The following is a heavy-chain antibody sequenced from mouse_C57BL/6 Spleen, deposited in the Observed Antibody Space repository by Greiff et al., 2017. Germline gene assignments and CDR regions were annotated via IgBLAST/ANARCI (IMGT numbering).Heavy chain of an antibody. D-gene: IGHD1-1*01. V-gene: IGHV1-42*01. Sequence: EVKLQESGPELVKPGASVKISCKASGYSFTGYYMNWVKQSPEKSLEWIGEINPSTGGTTYNQKFKAKATLTVDKSSSTAYMQLKSLTSEDSAVYYCARWIYYYGSTDFDYWGQGTTLTVSS. J-gene: IGHJ2*01. CDR1: GYSFTGYY. CDR3: ARWIYYYGSTDFDY. CDR2: INPSTGGT.